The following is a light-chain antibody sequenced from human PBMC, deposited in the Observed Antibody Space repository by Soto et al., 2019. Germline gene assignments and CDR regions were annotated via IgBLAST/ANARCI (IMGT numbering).Light chain of an antibody. CDR1: SSDIGSYDH. Sequence: LGQPATMSVSPGQSMTLSCGGTSSDIGSYDHVAWYQQFPGKSPKLIIYAVSDRPSGVSDRFSGSKSGISASLTISGLQTEDEADYYCISYTDRQSYLFGTGTKVTLL. J-gene: IGLJ1*01. CDR3: ISYTDRQSYL. V-gene: IGLV2-14*03. CDR2: AVS.